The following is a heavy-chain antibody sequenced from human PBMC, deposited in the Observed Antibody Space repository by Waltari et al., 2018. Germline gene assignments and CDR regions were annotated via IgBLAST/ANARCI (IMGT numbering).Heavy chain of an antibody. V-gene: IGHV4-38-2*01. Sequence: QVQLQESGPGLVKPSETLSLTCAVSGYSINHGYYWGWIRQPPAKGLEWIGTIYHSGTYLSPSLESRVTISLGTSGNQFSLKLSSVTAADTAVYFCARISIFGVVHPSLAMDVWGPGTTVTVSS. CDR1: GYSINHGYY. J-gene: IGHJ6*02. CDR2: IYHSGT. CDR3: ARISIFGVVHPSLAMDV. D-gene: IGHD3-3*01.